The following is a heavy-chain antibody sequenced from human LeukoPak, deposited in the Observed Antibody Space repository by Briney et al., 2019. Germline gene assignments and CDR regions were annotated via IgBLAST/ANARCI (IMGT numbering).Heavy chain of an antibody. CDR3: ARWGYTSSWYSLDY. D-gene: IGHD6-13*01. Sequence: GGSLRLSCAASGFTFSSYAMHWVRQAPGKGLEWVANIKQDGSEEYYADSVKGRFTISRDNAKNSLYLQMNSLGAEDTAVYYCARWGYTSSWYSLDYWGQGTLVTVSS. CDR1: GFTFSSYA. V-gene: IGHV3-7*01. J-gene: IGHJ4*02. CDR2: IKQDGSEE.